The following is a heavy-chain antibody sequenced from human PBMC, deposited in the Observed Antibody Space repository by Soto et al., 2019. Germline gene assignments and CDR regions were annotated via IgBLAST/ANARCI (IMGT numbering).Heavy chain of an antibody. D-gene: IGHD5-12*01. V-gene: IGHV3-64*01. Sequence: EVQLVESGGGLVQPGGSLRLSCAASGFTFSSYAMHWVRQAPGKGLEYVSDINSNGGSTYYANSVKGRFTISRDNSNNPLYLQMGSLRGEDMAVYYCARRGYSGYEIDYWGQGTLVTVSS. J-gene: IGHJ4*02. CDR3: ARRGYSGYEIDY. CDR2: INSNGGST. CDR1: GFTFSSYA.